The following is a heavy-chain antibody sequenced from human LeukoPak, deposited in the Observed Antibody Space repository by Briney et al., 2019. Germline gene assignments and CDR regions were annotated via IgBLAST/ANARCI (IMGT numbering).Heavy chain of an antibody. D-gene: IGHD3-10*01. CDR2: ISGSGGST. CDR3: AKGPGRYYGSGSYPLFDY. CDR1: GFSFSSYA. V-gene: IGHV3-23*01. Sequence: VGSLRLSCAASGFSFSSYAMGWVRQAPGKGLEWVSGISGSGGSTYYADPVKGRFTISRDNSKNTLYLQMNSLRAEDTAVYYCAKGPGRYYGSGSYPLFDYWGQGTLVTVSS. J-gene: IGHJ4*02.